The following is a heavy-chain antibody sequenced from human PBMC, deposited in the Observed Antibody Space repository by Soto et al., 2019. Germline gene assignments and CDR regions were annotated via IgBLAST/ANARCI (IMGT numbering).Heavy chain of an antibody. D-gene: IGHD1-1*01. CDR3: AGGNAIYNDY. CDR1: GFTVRSQY. CDR2: IYSGGST. J-gene: IGHJ4*02. V-gene: IGHV3-66*01. Sequence: PGGALRPSCAAPGFTVRSQYHSSFCLVPGKGLEWVSVIYSGGSTYYADSVKGRFTISRDNSKNTLYLQMNSLRAEDTAVYYCAGGNAIYNDYWGQGTLVTVSS.